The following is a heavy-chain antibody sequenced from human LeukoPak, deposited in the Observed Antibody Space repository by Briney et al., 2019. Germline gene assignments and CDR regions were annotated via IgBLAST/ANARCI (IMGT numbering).Heavy chain of an antibody. J-gene: IGHJ6*02. CDR2: ISAYNGNT. D-gene: IGHD5-18*01. V-gene: IGHV1-18*01. CDR1: GYTFSSYD. CDR3: ARDGVVVDTAMFDYYGMDV. Sequence: ASVKVSCKASGYTFSSYDINWVRQATGQGLEWMGWISAYNGNTNYAQKLQGRVTMTTDTSTSTAYMELRSLRSDDTAVYYCARDGVVVDTAMFDYYGMDVWGQGTTVTVSS.